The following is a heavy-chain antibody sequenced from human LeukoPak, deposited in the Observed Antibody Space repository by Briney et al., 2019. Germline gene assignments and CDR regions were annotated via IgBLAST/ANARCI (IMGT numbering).Heavy chain of an antibody. J-gene: IGHJ4*02. V-gene: IGHV6-1*01. Sequence: SQTLSLTCAIAGDSVSNTTTAWNWIRQSPSRGLEWLGRTYYRSKWYHEYAISVRSRIIINSDTSKNQFSLHLNSVTPDDTAVYYCAKGYSMSYWGQGTLVTVSS. CDR2: TYYRSKWYH. D-gene: IGHD5-12*01. CDR1: GDSVSNTTTA. CDR3: AKGYSMSY.